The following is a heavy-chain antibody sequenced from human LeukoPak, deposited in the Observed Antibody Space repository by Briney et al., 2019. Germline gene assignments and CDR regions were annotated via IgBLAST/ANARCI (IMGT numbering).Heavy chain of an antibody. CDR3: ARRIRDSSGSHDAFDI. CDR1: GFTFSSYE. D-gene: IGHD1-26*01. J-gene: IGHJ3*02. CDR2: ISSSGSTI. Sequence: GGSLRLSCAASGFTFSSYEMNWVRQAPGKGLEWVSYISSSGSTIYYADSVKGRFTISRDNAKNSLYLQMNSPRAEDTAVYYCARRIRDSSGSHDAFDIWGQGTMVTVSS. V-gene: IGHV3-48*03.